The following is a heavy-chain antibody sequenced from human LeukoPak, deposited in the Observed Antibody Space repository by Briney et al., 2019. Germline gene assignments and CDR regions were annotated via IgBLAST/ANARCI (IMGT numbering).Heavy chain of an antibody. J-gene: IGHJ4*02. V-gene: IGHV3-7*01. Sequence: QPGGSLRLSCAASGFTFSSYWMSWVRQAPGKGLEWVANIKQDGSEKYYVDSVKGRFTISRDNAKNSLYLQMNSLRAEDTAVYYCARDHGWELLPTFDYWGPGTLVTFSS. CDR1: GFTFSSYW. CDR3: ARDHGWELLPTFDY. D-gene: IGHD1-26*01. CDR2: IKQDGSEK.